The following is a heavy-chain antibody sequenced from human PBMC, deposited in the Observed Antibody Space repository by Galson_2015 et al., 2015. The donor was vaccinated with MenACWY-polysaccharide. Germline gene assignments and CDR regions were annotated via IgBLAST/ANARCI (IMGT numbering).Heavy chain of an antibody. J-gene: IGHJ4*02. CDR1: GDSVSSHSAA. CDR3: ARARKYGSGPYYFDY. D-gene: IGHD6-19*01. CDR2: TYYRSKWYS. V-gene: IGHV6-1*01. Sequence: CAISGDSVSSHSAAWNWIRQSPSRGLEWLGRTYYRSKWYSDYAVSVKGRITINPDTSKNQFSLQLNSVTPEDTAVYYCARARKYGSGPYYFDYWGQGTLVTVSS.